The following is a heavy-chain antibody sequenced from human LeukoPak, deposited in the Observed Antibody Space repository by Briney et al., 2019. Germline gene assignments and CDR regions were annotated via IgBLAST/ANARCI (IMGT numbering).Heavy chain of an antibody. Sequence: GGSLRLSCAASGFTFSSYAMSWVRQAPGKGLEWVSAIGGSGGSTYYADSVKGRFTISRDNSKNTLYLQMNSLRAEDTAVYYCAKGFGYYYGSGSYSYWGQGTLVTVSS. J-gene: IGHJ4*02. CDR1: GFTFSSYA. V-gene: IGHV3-23*01. D-gene: IGHD3-10*01. CDR3: AKGFGYYYGSGSYSY. CDR2: IGGSGGST.